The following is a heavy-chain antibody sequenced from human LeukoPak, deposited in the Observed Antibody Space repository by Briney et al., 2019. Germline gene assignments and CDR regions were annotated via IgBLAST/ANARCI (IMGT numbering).Heavy chain of an antibody. CDR1: GFTFDDYA. D-gene: IGHD6-19*01. CDR2: ISWNSGSI. V-gene: IGHV3-9*01. Sequence: GGSLRLSCAASGFTFDDYAMHWVRQAPGKGLEWVSGISWNSGSIGYADSVKGRFTISRDNAKNSLYLQMNSLKTEDTAVYYCTTASGQWQPTLRHDYWGQGTLVTVSS. J-gene: IGHJ4*02. CDR3: TTASGQWQPTLRHDY.